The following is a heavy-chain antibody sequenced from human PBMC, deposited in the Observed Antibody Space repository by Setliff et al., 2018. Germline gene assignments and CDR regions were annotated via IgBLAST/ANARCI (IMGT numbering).Heavy chain of an antibody. CDR1: GGSISSGNYY. D-gene: IGHD3-22*01. V-gene: IGHV4-39*01. CDR3: ARHRRDSSGNYFVGLYYFDY. CDR2: INHSGST. Sequence: PSETLSLTCRVSGGSISSGNYYWGLIRQPPGKGLEWIGEINHSGSTNYNPSLKSRVTISVDTSKNQFSLMLSSLTAATTAVYYCARHRRDSSGNYFVGLYYFDYWGQGTPVTVSS. J-gene: IGHJ4*02.